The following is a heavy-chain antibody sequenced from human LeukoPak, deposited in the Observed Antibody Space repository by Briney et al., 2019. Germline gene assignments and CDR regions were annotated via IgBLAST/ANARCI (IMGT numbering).Heavy chain of an antibody. J-gene: IGHJ4*02. Sequence: GGSLRLSCAASGFTFTSYAMSWVRQAPGKGLEWVSSISGSGGSTYYADSVKGRFTISRDNSKNTLYLQMNSLRAEDTAVYYCASSGYDLLFDYWGQGTLVTVSS. CDR2: ISGSGGST. V-gene: IGHV3-23*01. CDR1: GFTFTSYA. CDR3: ASSGYDLLFDY. D-gene: IGHD5-12*01.